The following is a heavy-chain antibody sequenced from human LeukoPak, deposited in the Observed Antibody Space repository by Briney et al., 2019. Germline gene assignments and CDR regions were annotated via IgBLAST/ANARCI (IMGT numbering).Heavy chain of an antibody. D-gene: IGHD2-15*01. CDR2: IYHSGST. Sequence: SETLSLTCAVSGGSISSSNWWSWVRQPPGKGLEWIGEIYHSGSTNYNPSLKSRVTISVDTSKNQFSLKLSSVTAADTAVYYCARGLIVVVVAANEGVTGWFDPWGQGTLVTVSS. CDR3: ARGLIVVVVAANEGVTGWFDP. J-gene: IGHJ5*02. CDR1: GGSISSSNW. V-gene: IGHV4-4*02.